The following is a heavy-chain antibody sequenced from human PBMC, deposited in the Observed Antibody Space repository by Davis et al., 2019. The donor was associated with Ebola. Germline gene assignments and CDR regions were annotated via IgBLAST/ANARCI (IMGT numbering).Heavy chain of an antibody. CDR1: GGSFSGYY. Sequence: SQTLSLTCAVYGGSFSGYYWSWIRQPPGKGLEWIGEINHSGSTNYNPSLKSRVTISVDTSKNQLSLRLTSVTAADTAVYYCARGQTYGSMVYGLDVWGQGTTVTVSS. V-gene: IGHV4-34*01. CDR3: ARGQTYGSMVYGLDV. D-gene: IGHD3-10*01. J-gene: IGHJ6*02. CDR2: INHSGST.